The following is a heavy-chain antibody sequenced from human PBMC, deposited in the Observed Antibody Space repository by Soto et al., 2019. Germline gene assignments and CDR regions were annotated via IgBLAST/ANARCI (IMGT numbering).Heavy chain of an antibody. CDR1: GDTFSFYT. Sequence: QVQLVQSGAEVKKPGSSVKVSCKASGDTFSFYTINWVRQAPGLGLEWMGRVNPIVSMSNYAQKFQGRVTXTXDXXTNTAYMQLGSLRSEDTAIYYCAASYGSGYRAFDYWGQGALVTVSS. V-gene: IGHV1-69*02. D-gene: IGHD3-10*01. J-gene: IGHJ4*02. CDR2: VNPIVSMS. CDR3: AASYGSGYRAFDY.